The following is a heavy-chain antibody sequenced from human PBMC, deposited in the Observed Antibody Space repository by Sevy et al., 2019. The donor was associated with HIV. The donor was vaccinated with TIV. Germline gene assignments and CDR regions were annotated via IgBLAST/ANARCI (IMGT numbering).Heavy chain of an antibody. CDR1: GGSISSGDYY. J-gene: IGHJ3*02. V-gene: IGHV4-30-4*01. CDR3: ARDNYYHDSSGYYFHDAFDI. D-gene: IGHD3-22*01. CDR2: TYYSGST. Sequence: SETLSLTCTVSGGSISSGDYYWSWIRQPPGKGLEWIGYTYYSGSTYYNPSLKSRVTISVDTSKNQFSLKLSSVTAADTAVYYCARDNYYHDSSGYYFHDAFDIWGQGTMVTVSS.